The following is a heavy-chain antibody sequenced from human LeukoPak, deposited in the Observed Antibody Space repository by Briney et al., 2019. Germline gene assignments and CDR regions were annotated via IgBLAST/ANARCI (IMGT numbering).Heavy chain of an antibody. CDR1: GFTFSSYA. Sequence: QPGGSLRLSCAASGFTFSSYAMIWVRQAPGKGLEWVSVISGSGGSTYYADSVKGRFTVSRDNSNNTLYLQMNSLRAEDTAVYYCAKDQSSSGWYGLDPWGQGTLVTVSS. V-gene: IGHV3-23*01. J-gene: IGHJ5*02. CDR3: AKDQSSSGWYGLDP. CDR2: ISGSGGST. D-gene: IGHD6-19*01.